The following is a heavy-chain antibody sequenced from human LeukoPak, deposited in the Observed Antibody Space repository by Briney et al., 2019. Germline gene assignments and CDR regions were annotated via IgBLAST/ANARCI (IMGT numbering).Heavy chain of an antibody. CDR1: GFTFSSYS. CDR3: ARGVKVDY. Sequence: GGSLRLSCAASGFTFSSYSMNWVRQAPGKGLEWVSYIRSSGSTIYYADSVKGRFTISRDNAKNLLYLQMNNLRAEDTAVYYCARGVKVDYWGQGTLVTVSS. CDR2: IRSSGSTI. V-gene: IGHV3-48*04. J-gene: IGHJ4*02.